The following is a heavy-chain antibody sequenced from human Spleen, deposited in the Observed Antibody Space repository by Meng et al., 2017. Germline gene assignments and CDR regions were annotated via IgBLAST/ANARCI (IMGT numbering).Heavy chain of an antibody. Sequence: GGSLRHSCAASGFTVSYNEMSWVRQAPGKGLEWVSSISGGSTYYADSRKGRFTISRDSSKNTLHLEMNSLRAEDTAVYYCARDAGCLTGTMFDHWGQGTQVTVSS. CDR3: ARDAGCLTGTMFDH. CDR2: ISGGST. CDR1: GFTVSYNE. J-gene: IGHJ4*02. V-gene: IGHV3-38-3*01. D-gene: IGHD4-17*01.